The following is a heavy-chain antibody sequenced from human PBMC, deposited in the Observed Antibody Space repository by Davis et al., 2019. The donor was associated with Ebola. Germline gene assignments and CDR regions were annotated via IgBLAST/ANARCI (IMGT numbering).Heavy chain of an antibody. CDR1: GYTFTGYY. CDR3: ARGGYCSGGSCSLGWFDP. CDR2: INPNSGGT. V-gene: IGHV1-2*04. D-gene: IGHD2-15*01. J-gene: IGHJ5*02. Sequence: ASVKVSCKASGYTFTGYYMHWVRQAPGQGLEWMGWINPNSGGTNYAQKFQGWVTMTRDTSISTAYMELSRLRSDDTAVYYCARGGYCSGGSCSLGWFDPWGQGTLVTVSS.